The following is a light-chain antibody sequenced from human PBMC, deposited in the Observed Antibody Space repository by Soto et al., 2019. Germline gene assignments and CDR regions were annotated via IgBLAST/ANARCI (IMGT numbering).Light chain of an antibody. J-gene: IGLJ1*01. CDR2: DVS. Sequence: QSALTQPASVSGSPGQSITISCTGTSSDVGGYNYVSWYQQHPGKAPKVIIYDVSRRPSGVSNRFSGSKSDNTASLTISGLQAEDEADYYCSSYTTSSTLYVFGTGTKVTVL. V-gene: IGLV2-14*03. CDR1: SSDVGGYNY. CDR3: SSYTTSSTLYV.